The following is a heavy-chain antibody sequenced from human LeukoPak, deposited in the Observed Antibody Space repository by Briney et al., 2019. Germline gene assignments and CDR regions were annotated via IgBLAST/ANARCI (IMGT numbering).Heavy chain of an antibody. J-gene: IGHJ3*02. CDR2: ISAYNGNT. Sequence: GASVKVSCKASGYTFTSYGISWVRQAPGQGLEWMGWISAYNGNTNYAQKLQGRVTMTTDTSTSTAYMELRSLRSDDTAVYYCASASETVPAARDAFDIWGQGTMVTVSS. D-gene: IGHD2-2*01. CDR1: GYTFTSYG. V-gene: IGHV1-18*01. CDR3: ASASETVPAARDAFDI.